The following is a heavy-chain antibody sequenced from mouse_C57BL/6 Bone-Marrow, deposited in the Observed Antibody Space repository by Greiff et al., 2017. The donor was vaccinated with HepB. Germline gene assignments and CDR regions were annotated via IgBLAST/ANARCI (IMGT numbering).Heavy chain of an antibody. V-gene: IGHV5-6*01. CDR1: GFTFSSYG. CDR2: ISSGGSYT. Sequence: EVKLMESGGDLVKPEGSLKLSCAASGFTFSSYGMSWVRQTPDKRLEWVATISSGGSYTYYPDSVKGRFTISRDNAKNTLYLQMSSLKSEDTAMYYCARPYHYYGSSFDYWGQGTTLTVSS. J-gene: IGHJ2*01. D-gene: IGHD1-1*01. CDR3: ARPYHYYGSSFDY.